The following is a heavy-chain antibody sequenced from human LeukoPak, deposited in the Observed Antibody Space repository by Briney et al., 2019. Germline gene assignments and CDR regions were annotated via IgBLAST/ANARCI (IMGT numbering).Heavy chain of an antibody. V-gene: IGHV3-64*01. D-gene: IGHD6-13*01. CDR3: ATVRSIAAADYYFDY. Sequence: PGGSLRLSCAASGFTFSSYAMHWVRQAPGKGLEYVSAISSNGGSTYYANSVKGRFTISRVNSKNTLYLQMGSLRAEDMAVYYCATVRSIAAADYYFDYWGQGTLVTVSS. CDR1: GFTFSSYA. J-gene: IGHJ4*02. CDR2: ISSNGGST.